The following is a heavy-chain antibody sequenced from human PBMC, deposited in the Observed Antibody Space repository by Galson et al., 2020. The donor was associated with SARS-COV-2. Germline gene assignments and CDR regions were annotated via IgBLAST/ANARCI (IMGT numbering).Heavy chain of an antibody. V-gene: IGHV3-74*01. D-gene: IGHD5-12*01. CDR3: ARVRDGYTRDAFDM. Sequence: GGSLRLSCAASGLTFSSYWMRWVRQAPGKGLVWVPRINSAGSNTSYAESVKGRFTISRDNADNTLYLQMNSMRAEDTAVYYCARVRDGYTRDAFDMWGQGTMVTVSS. CDR1: GLTFSSYW. J-gene: IGHJ3*02. CDR2: INSAGSNT.